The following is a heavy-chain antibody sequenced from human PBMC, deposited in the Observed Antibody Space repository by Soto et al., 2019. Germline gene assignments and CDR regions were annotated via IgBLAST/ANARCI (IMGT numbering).Heavy chain of an antibody. Sequence: GGSLRLSCAASGFTFSSYNWNWVRQAPGKGLEGVSSISSSSSYRYYADSVKGRFTISRDNAKNSLYLQMNSLRAEDTAVYYCARDLGSPASGYDSYWGQGTLVTVSS. D-gene: IGHD5-12*01. CDR3: ARDLGSPASGYDSY. CDR1: GFTFSSYN. V-gene: IGHV3-21*01. CDR2: ISSSSSYR. J-gene: IGHJ4*02.